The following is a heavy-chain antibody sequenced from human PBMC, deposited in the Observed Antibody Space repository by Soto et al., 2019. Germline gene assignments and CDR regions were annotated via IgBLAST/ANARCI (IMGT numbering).Heavy chain of an antibody. CDR1: GYTFTSYD. J-gene: IGHJ6*02. CDR3: ARERTGTSSMDV. CDR2: MNPNSGNT. Sequence: QVQRVQSGAEVKKPGASVKVSCKASGYTFTSYDINWVRQATGQGLEWMGWMNPNSGNTGYAQKFQGRVTMTRNNSISTAYMELSSLRSEATAVYYCARERTGTSSMDVWGQGTTVTVSS. D-gene: IGHD1-1*01. V-gene: IGHV1-8*01.